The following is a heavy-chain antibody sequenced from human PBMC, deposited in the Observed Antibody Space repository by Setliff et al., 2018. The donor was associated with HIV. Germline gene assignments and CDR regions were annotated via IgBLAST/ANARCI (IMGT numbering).Heavy chain of an antibody. Sequence: GGSLRLSCAASGFTFSNYAMSWVRQAPGEGLEWVSAILSTGERTFYADSVKGRFTISRDNSKNTVYLQMNSLRAEDTAEYYCAKEWAASGLGYFDSWGRGILVTVSS. CDR2: ILSTGERT. J-gene: IGHJ4*02. V-gene: IGHV3-23*01. CDR1: GFTFSNYA. D-gene: IGHD3-22*01. CDR3: AKEWAASGLGYFDS.